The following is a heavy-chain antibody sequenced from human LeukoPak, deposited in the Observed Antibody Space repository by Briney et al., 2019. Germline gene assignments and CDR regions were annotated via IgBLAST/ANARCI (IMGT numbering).Heavy chain of an antibody. CDR1: GFTFSSYA. CDR2: ISDDGSKK. V-gene: IGHV3-30-3*01. CDR3: ARDSSSGWFLGSEYFQH. D-gene: IGHD6-19*01. Sequence: GGSLRLSCAASGFTFSSYAMHWVRQAPGEGLEWVAVISDDGSKKYYADSVKGRFTISRDNSKNTLYLQMNSLRVEETAVYYCARDSSSGWFLGSEYFQHWGQGTLVTVSS. J-gene: IGHJ1*01.